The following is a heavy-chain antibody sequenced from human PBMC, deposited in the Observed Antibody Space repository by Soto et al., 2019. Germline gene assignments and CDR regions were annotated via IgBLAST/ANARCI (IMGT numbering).Heavy chain of an antibody. Sequence: QVQLVQSGAEIKKPGSSVKVSCRASGGTFTVYTIIWVRQAPGQGLDWMGGIIPMFGTTDYAQKFQGRVTITGDDSTRTVFMELSSLRSEDTAVYYCARGNDNYGDSPPEYFQHWGQGTLVAVST. J-gene: IGHJ1*01. D-gene: IGHD4-17*01. CDR3: ARGNDNYGDSPPEYFQH. CDR1: GGTFTVYT. V-gene: IGHV1-69*01. CDR2: IIPMFGTT.